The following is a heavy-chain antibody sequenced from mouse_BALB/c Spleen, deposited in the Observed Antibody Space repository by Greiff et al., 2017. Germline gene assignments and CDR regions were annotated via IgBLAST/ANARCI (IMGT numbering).Heavy chain of an antibody. D-gene: IGHD2-4*01. CDR2: ISSGSSTI. J-gene: IGHJ4*01. V-gene: IGHV5-17*02. CDR3: ARGNYYDYGYAMDY. Sequence: DVQLVESGGGLVQPGGSRKLSCAASGFTFSSFGMHWVRQAPEKGLEWVAYISSGSSTIYYADTVKGRFTISRDNPKNTLFLQMTSLRSEDTAMYYCARGNYYDYGYAMDYWGQGTSVTVSS. CDR1: GFTFSSFG.